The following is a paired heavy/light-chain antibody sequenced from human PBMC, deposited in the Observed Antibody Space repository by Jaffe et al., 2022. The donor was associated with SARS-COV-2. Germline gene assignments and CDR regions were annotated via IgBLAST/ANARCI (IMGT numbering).Light chain of an antibody. CDR3: GTWDSSLSAAWV. J-gene: IGLJ3*02. V-gene: IGLV1-51*01. CDR2: DNN. CDR1: SSNIGKNY. Sequence: QSVLTQPPSVSAAPGQKVTISCSGSSSNIGKNYVSWYQQLPGTAPKLLIYDNNKRPSGIPDRFSGSKSGTSATLGITGLQTGDEADYYCGTWDSSLSAAWVFGGGTKLTVL.
Heavy chain of an antibody. Sequence: EVQLVESGGGLVKPGGSLRLSCAASGFTFSNAWMSWVRQAPGKGLEWVGLIKSKTDGGTTDYAAPVKGRFTISRDDSKNTLYLQINSLKTEDSAVYFCATYLYCSTTTCYPFWGQGTQVTVSS. CDR3: ATYLYCSTTTCYPF. J-gene: IGHJ4*02. CDR2: IKSKTDGGTT. D-gene: IGHD2-2*01. CDR1: GFTFSNAW. V-gene: IGHV3-15*01.